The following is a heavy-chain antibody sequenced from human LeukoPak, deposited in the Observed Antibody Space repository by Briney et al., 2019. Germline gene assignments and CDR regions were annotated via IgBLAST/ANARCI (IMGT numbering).Heavy chain of an antibody. Sequence: SETLSLTYTVSSGSISSGNYYWGWIRQPPGKGLEWIGSIYYSGNTYFNPSLKSRVTISVDTSKNHFSLKLTSVTAADTAVYYCARRSPGYSYGYWGQGTLVTVSS. J-gene: IGHJ4*02. CDR1: SGSISSGNYY. CDR2: IYYSGNT. V-gene: IGHV4-39*02. D-gene: IGHD5-18*01. CDR3: ARRSPGYSYGY.